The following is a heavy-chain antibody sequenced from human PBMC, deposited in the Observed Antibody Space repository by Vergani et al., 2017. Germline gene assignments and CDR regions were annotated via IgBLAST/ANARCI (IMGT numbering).Heavy chain of an antibody. V-gene: IGHV3-23*01. CDR1: GFTFSTYA. Sequence: EVQLLESGGSLKQPGGSVRLSCAASGFTFSTYAMHWVRQAPGKGLEWVSALTGGGGSTYYADSFKGRFIISRDNSRDTLYLQMNSLRAEDTAVYYCARKHISNYYDSSGYYYMGYYYGMDVWGQGTTVTVSS. D-gene: IGHD3-22*01. J-gene: IGHJ6*02. CDR3: ARKHISNYYDSSGYYYMGYYYGMDV. CDR2: LTGGGGST.